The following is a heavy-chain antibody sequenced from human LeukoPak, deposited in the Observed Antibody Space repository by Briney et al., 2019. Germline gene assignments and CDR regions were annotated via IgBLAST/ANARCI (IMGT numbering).Heavy chain of an antibody. CDR3: VRDQGRPGDY. CDR1: GFTFSDHF. Sequence: GGSLRLSCAASGFTFSDHFLDWVRQAPGKGLEWVGRTRNKAHNYTTSYAASVQGRFTISRHASKTLMYLQMNSLKTEDTAVYFCVRDQGRPGDYWGQGTLVTVSS. J-gene: IGHJ4*02. V-gene: IGHV3-72*01. D-gene: IGHD2-2*01. CDR2: TRNKAHNYTT.